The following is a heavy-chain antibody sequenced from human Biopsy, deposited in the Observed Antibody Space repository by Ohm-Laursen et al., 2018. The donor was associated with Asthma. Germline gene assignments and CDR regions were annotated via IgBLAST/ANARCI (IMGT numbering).Heavy chain of an antibody. J-gene: IGHJ6*02. CDR3: ARAVDYSHYYGIDV. Sequence: ASVKVSCKTSGYTFNSAGITWVRQAPGQGLEWMGWISVYNGNTKVAQKLQDRVTMITDTSTSTAYMELRSLRSDDTAVYLCARAVDYSHYYGIDVWGQGTMVTVS. D-gene: IGHD3-10*01. CDR1: GYTFNSAG. CDR2: ISVYNGNT. V-gene: IGHV1-18*01.